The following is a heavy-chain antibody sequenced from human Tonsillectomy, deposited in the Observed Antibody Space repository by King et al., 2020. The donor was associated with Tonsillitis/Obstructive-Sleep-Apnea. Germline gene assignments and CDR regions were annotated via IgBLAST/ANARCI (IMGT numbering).Heavy chain of an antibody. V-gene: IGHV3-20*04. J-gene: IGHJ4*02. CDR1: GFTFDDYV. CDR3: ARETEIDCSSTSCYRFDY. Sequence: VQLVESGGGVVRPGGSLRLSCAASGFTFDDYVMSWVRQAPGKGLEWGSGINWSGVSTGYADAGKGRFTISRDNAKNSLYLQMNSLRAEDTALYYCARETEIDCSSTSCYRFDYWGQGTLVTVSS. D-gene: IGHD2-2*01. CDR2: INWSGVST.